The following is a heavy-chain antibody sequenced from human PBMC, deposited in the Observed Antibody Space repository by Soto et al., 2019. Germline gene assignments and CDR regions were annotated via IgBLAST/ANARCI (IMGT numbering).Heavy chain of an antibody. V-gene: IGHV1-18*04. J-gene: IGHJ6*02. CDR2: ISTYSGNT. CDR3: ARGLGTNGLDV. Sequence: QIQLVQSGGEVKKPGASVKVSCKASGYKFITYGITWVRQSPGQGLEWMGGISTYSGNTDYAQSLQDRVTMTTDTSTSTAYMELGSLRSDDTAVYYCARGLGTNGLDVWDQGTAVTVSS. CDR1: GYKFITYG. D-gene: IGHD3-16*01.